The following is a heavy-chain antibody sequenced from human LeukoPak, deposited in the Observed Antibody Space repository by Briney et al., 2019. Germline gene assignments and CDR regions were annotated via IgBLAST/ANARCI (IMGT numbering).Heavy chain of an antibody. CDR2: IYPGDSDT. Sequence: GESLQNSCKGSGYSFTSYWIGWVRQMPGKGLEWMGIIYPGDSDTRYSPSFQGQVTISADKSISTAYLQWSSLKASDTAMYYCARRRGGSGSYYNAYFDYWGQGTLVTVSS. V-gene: IGHV5-51*01. D-gene: IGHD3-10*01. J-gene: IGHJ4*02. CDR3: ARRRGGSGSYYNAYFDY. CDR1: GYSFTSYW.